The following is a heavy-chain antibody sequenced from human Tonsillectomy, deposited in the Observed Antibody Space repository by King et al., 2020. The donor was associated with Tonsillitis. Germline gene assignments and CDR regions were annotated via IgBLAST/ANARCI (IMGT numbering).Heavy chain of an antibody. CDR3: AKGHSSGWFYFDS. CDR1: GFTFSSYG. CDR2: LSYDGKNK. J-gene: IGHJ4*02. D-gene: IGHD6-19*01. V-gene: IGHV3-30*18. Sequence: VQLVESGGGVVQPGRSLRLSCAASGFTFSSYGMLWVRQAPGKGLEWVAVLSYDGKNKYNAGSVKGRFTISRDNSKNTMYLQMNSLRGEDTAVYYCAKGHSSGWFYFDSWGQGTLVTVSS.